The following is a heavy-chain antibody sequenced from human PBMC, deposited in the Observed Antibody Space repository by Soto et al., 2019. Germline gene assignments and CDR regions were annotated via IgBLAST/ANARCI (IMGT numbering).Heavy chain of an antibody. D-gene: IGHD3-3*01. Sequence: QVHLPESGPGLVKPSETLSLTCNVSGGSISTYYWTWIRQPAGKGLEWIGRIYRSGSTKYNPSLHSRVTMSLYTSTNQCSLRLTSVTAADTAVYYCARGQRFSDWFDPWGQGTLGTVSS. CDR3: ARGQRFSDWFDP. CDR2: IYRSGST. CDR1: GGSISTYY. V-gene: IGHV4-4*07. J-gene: IGHJ5*02.